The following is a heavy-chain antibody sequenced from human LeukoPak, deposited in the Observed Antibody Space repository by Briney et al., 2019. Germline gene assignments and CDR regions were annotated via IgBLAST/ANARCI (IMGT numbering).Heavy chain of an antibody. CDR2: ISSSSSTI. Sequence: GGSLRLSCAASGFTFSSYSMNWVRQAPGKGLEWVSYISSSSSTIYYADSVKGRFTISRDNAKNSLYLQMNSLRAEDTAVYYCARSNWLFNYYYYYYMDVWGKGTTVTVSS. CDR3: ARSNWLFNYYYYYYMDV. D-gene: IGHD7-27*01. CDR1: GFTFSSYS. V-gene: IGHV3-48*01. J-gene: IGHJ6*03.